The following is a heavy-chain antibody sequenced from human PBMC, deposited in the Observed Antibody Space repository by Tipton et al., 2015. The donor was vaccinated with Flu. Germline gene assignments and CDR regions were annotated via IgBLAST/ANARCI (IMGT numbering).Heavy chain of an antibody. CDR2: ISSSGNTI. Sequence: SLRLSCAAPGFTFSSYEMNWVRQAPGKGLEWVSYISSSGNTISYADSVRGRFTISRDNTKKSLSLQLNSLRAEDTAIYYCATLTGDDYWGQGTLVTVSS. V-gene: IGHV3-48*03. CDR1: GFTFSSYE. J-gene: IGHJ4*02. CDR3: ATLTGDDY. D-gene: IGHD7-27*01.